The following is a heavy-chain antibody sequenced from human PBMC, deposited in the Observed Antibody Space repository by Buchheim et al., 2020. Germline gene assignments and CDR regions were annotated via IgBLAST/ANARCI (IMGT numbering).Heavy chain of an antibody. J-gene: IGHJ4*02. CDR2: IYDSGRT. V-gene: IGHV4-31*03. D-gene: IGHD3-9*01. CDR1: DDSISSGMYY. CDR3: ARGPYDVFSPFLYFDC. Sequence: QVQLLESGPGLVKPSQTLSLTCTVSDDSISSGMYYWSWIRQHPGKGLEWIGHIYDSGRTYYTPSLKSRVTISVDTSKNHFSLNLTSVTAADTAVYYCARGPYDVFSPFLYFDCWGQGTL.